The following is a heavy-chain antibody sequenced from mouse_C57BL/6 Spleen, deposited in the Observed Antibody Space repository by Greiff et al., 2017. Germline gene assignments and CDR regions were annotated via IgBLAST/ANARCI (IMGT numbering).Heavy chain of an antibody. D-gene: IGHD2-12*01. V-gene: IGHV1-59*01. Sequence: QVQLQQPGAELVRPGTSVKLSCKASGYTFTSYWMHWVKQRPGQGLEWIGVIDPSDSYTNYNQKFKGKATLTVDTSSSTAYMQLSSLTSEDSAVYYCAGPGDYMNQPWDNGAQGTTLTVSS. J-gene: IGHJ2*01. CDR3: AGPGDYMNQPWDN. CDR1: GYTFTSYW. CDR2: IDPSDSYT.